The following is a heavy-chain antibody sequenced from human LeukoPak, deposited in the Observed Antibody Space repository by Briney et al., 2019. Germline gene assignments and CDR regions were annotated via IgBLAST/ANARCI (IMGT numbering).Heavy chain of an antibody. Sequence: ASVKVSCKASGYTFTGYYMHWVRQAPGQGLEWMGWINPNSGGTNYAQRFQGRVTMTRDTSISTAYMELSSLRSEDTAVYYCARGKRSSSWYPYWGQGTLVTVSS. CDR3: ARGKRSSSWYPY. D-gene: IGHD6-13*01. CDR1: GYTFTGYY. J-gene: IGHJ4*02. CDR2: INPNSGGT. V-gene: IGHV1-2*02.